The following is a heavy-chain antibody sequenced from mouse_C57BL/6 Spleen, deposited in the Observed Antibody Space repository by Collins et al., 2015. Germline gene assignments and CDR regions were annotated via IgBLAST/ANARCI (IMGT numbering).Heavy chain of an antibody. CDR3: ARPEGPYYVMDY. D-gene: IGHD3-3*01. J-gene: IGHJ4*01. V-gene: IGHV4-1*01. Sequence: EVKLLQSGGGLVQPGGSLKLSCAASGIVFSRYWMSWVRRAPGKGLEWIGEINPDSSTINYAPSLKEKFIISRDNAKNTLYLQMSKVRSEDTALYYCARPEGPYYVMDYWGQGTSVTVSS. CDR2: INPDSSTI. CDR1: GIVFSRYW.